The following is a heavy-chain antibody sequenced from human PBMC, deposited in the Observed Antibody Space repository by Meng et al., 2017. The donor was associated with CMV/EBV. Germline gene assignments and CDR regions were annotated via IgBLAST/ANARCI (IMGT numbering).Heavy chain of an antibody. CDR1: GGSFSGYY. CDR3: ARGGNWFDP. J-gene: IGHJ5*02. V-gene: IGHV4-34*01. CDR2: INHTGST. Sequence: VELQEWGAGQLKPSETLAHTCGVYGGSFSGYYWSWSRQPPGKGLEWIGEINHTGSTNYNPSLKSQVTISVDTSKNQCSLKLSSVTAADTAVYYCARGGNWFDPWGQGTLVTVSS.